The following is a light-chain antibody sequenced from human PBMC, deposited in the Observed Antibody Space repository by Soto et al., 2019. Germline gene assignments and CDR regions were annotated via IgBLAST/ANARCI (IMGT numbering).Light chain of an antibody. CDR1: QDLGTW. CDR3: QQTIRLPT. Sequence: DIQMTQSPSYVSAFVGDTVTITCRASQDLGTWLAWYQQKPGKAPKILIYGATTLQNGVPSRFSGSGSRTDFTLSITSLQPEDIGTYYCQQTIRLPTFGQATRLQ. J-gene: IGKJ5*01. CDR2: GAT. V-gene: IGKV1-12*01.